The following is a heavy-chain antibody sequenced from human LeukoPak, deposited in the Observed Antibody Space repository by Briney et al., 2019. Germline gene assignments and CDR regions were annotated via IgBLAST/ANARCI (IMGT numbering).Heavy chain of an antibody. CDR2: VYHSGTS. CDR1: GDSMTSDY. V-gene: IGHV4-59*01. Sequence: SETLSLTCTVSGDSMTSDYWTWIRQPPGKGLEWLGYVYHSGTSFYNPALKSRPTISIDTSKKQFSLNVISVTTADTALYFCARDRGIGYGPSDLDSWGPGVLVTVSS. D-gene: IGHD3-10*01. CDR3: ARDRGIGYGPSDLDS. J-gene: IGHJ4*02.